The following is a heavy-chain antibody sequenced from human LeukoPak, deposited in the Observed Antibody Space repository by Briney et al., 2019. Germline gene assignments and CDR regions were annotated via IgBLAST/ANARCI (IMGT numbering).Heavy chain of an antibody. CDR1: GFTFSSYA. J-gene: IGHJ4*02. V-gene: IGHV3-23*01. Sequence: GGSLRLSCAASGFTFSSYAMSWVRQAPGKGLEWVSGISGSGGSTYYADSVKGRFTVSRDNAKDSLYLQMNSLRDEDTAVYYCARDLISGDYTFDYWGQGALVTVSS. CDR3: ARDLISGDYTFDY. D-gene: IGHD4-11*01. CDR2: ISGSGGST.